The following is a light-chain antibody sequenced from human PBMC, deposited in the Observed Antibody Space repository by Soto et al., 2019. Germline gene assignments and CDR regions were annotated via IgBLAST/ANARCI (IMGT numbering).Light chain of an antibody. V-gene: IGKV3-20*01. Sequence: EMVMTQSPATLSVSPGERATLSCRTSQTVSHNLAWYQHKPGQAPRLLIYRASNRATGIPARFSGSGFGTDFTLTISRLEPEDFAVYYCQQYGSSGTFGQGTKVDI. CDR2: RAS. CDR3: QQYGSSGT. CDR1: QTVSHN. J-gene: IGKJ1*01.